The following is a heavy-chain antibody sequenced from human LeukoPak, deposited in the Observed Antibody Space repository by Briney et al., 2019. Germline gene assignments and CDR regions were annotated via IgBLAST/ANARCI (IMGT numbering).Heavy chain of an antibody. CDR2: ISSSSSYI. D-gene: IGHD5-18*01. Sequence: GGSLRLSCAASGFTFSSYSMNWVRQAPGKVLEWVSSISSSSSYIYYADSVKGRFTISRDNAKNSLYLQMNSLRAEDTAVYYCAGGTTWIQLWSFDYWGQGTLVTVSS. V-gene: IGHV3-21*01. CDR3: AGGTTWIQLWSFDY. CDR1: GFTFSSYS. J-gene: IGHJ4*02.